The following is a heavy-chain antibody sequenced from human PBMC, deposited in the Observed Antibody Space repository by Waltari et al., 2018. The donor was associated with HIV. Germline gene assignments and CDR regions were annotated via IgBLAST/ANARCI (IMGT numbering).Heavy chain of an antibody. V-gene: IGHV1-2*02. CDR3: ARGVRYFDWSHIGHGMDV. J-gene: IGHJ6*02. CDR1: GYAFTCSY. Sequence: QVQLVQPGAEVKKPGPSVTVSCSASGYAFTCSYMHCARKPPGQRLEWMGRINPNSGGTNYAQKLQGRVTMTRDTSISTAYMGLSRLRSDDTAVYYCARGVRYFDWSHIGHGMDVWGQGTTVTVSS. CDR2: INPNSGGT. D-gene: IGHD3-9*01.